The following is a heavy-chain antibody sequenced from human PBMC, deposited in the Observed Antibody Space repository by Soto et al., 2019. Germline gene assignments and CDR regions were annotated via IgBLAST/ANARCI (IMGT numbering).Heavy chain of an antibody. CDR1: GGSFSGYY. Sequence: QVQLQQWGAGLLKPSETLSLTCAVYGGSFSGYYWSWIRQPPGKGLEWIGEINHSGSTNYNPSLKSRVTISVDTSKNQFSLKLSSVTAADTAVYYCARGYYDYIWGSYRFWWFDPWGQGTLVTVSS. CDR3: ARGYYDYIWGSYRFWWFDP. J-gene: IGHJ5*02. D-gene: IGHD3-16*02. V-gene: IGHV4-34*01. CDR2: INHSGST.